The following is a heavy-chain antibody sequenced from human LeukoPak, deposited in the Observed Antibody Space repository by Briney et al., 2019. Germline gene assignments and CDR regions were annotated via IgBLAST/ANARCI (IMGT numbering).Heavy chain of an antibody. J-gene: IGHJ5*02. D-gene: IGHD6-19*01. Sequence: GGSLRLSCAASGFTFSDTWMHWVRQASGKGLVWVSRIRSDGSDTRYAESVKGRFTISRDNSKNTLYLQMNSLRAEDTAVYYCAKGNSGWTVDWFDPWGQGTLVTVSS. CDR2: IRSDGSDT. V-gene: IGHV3-74*01. CDR1: GFTFSDTW. CDR3: AKGNSGWTVDWFDP.